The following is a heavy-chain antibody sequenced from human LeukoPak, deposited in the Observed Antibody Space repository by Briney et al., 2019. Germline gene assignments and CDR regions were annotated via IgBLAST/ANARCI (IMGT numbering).Heavy chain of an antibody. CDR1: GFTFGGYA. J-gene: IGHJ5*02. V-gene: IGHV3-49*04. CDR3: ARNGRGCSSTSCYAGRFDL. CDR2: IASKAYGGTS. D-gene: IGHD2-2*01. Sequence: PGGSPRLSCTASGFTFGGYALSWVRQAPGNGLEWLGFIASKAYGGTSEYAASVKDRFTISRDDSKGIAYLQMNSLKTEDTAVYYCARNGRGCSSTSCYAGRFDLWGRGTLVIVSS.